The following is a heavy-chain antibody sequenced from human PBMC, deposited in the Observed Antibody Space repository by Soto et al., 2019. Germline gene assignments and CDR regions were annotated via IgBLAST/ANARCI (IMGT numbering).Heavy chain of an antibody. CDR2: ISYDGSNK. D-gene: IGHD3-22*01. V-gene: IGHV3-30*18. CDR1: GFTFSSYG. J-gene: IGHJ4*02. CDR3: AKPEGSSGYWGDY. Sequence: PGGPLRRSCAAAGFTFSSYGMHWVRQAPGKGLEWVAVISYDGSNKYYADSVKGRFTISRDNSKNTLYLQMNSLRAEDTAVYYCAKPEGSSGYWGDYWGQGTLVTVSS.